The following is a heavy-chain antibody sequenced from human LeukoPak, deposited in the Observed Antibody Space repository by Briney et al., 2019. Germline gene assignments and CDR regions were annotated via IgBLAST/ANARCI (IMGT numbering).Heavy chain of an antibody. Sequence: PGGSLRLSCAASGFTLSSYWMSWVRQAPGKGLEWVANIKQDGSEKYYVDSVKGRFTISRDNAKNSLYLQMNSLRAEDTAVYYCAKRGTTMEKEGFDYWGQGTLVTVSS. D-gene: IGHD5-18*01. J-gene: IGHJ4*02. CDR3: AKRGTTMEKEGFDY. CDR1: GFTLSSYW. V-gene: IGHV3-7*03. CDR2: IKQDGSEK.